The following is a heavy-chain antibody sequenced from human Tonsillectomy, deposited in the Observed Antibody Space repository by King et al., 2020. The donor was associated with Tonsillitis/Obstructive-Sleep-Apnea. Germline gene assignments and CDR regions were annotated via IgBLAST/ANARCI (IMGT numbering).Heavy chain of an antibody. CDR3: AKAMENSGYDYWFFDL. Sequence: VQLVQSGGGLVQPGESLRLSCSASLFTFCSDAMTWVRQAPGKGGEWGSSISSRGGNTYYTDSVEGRFTSSRDNSENTVFLQMYSLRAEDTAVYYCAKAMENSGYDYWFFDLWGRGTLVSVSP. J-gene: IGHJ2*01. D-gene: IGHD5-12*01. CDR1: LFTFCSDA. CDR2: ISSRGGNT. V-gene: IGHV3-23*04.